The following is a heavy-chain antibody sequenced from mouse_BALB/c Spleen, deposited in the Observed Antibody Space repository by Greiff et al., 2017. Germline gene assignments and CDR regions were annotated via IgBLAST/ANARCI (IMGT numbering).Heavy chain of an antibody. D-gene: IGHD1-2*01. J-gene: IGHJ2*01. Sequence: VQLQQSGAELVKPGASVKLSCKASGYTFTSYYMYWVKQRPGQGLEWIGEINPSNGGTNFNEKFKSKATLTVDKSSSTAYMQLSSLTSEDSAVYYCWDSHYYGPRDYWGQGTTLTVSS. CDR3: WDSHYYGPRDY. CDR1: GYTFTSYY. CDR2: INPSNGGT. V-gene: IGHV1S81*02.